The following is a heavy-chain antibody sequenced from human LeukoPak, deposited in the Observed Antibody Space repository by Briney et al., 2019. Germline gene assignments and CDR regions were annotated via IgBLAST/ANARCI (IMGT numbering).Heavy chain of an antibody. Sequence: GGSLRLSCAASGFTFSSYSMNWVRQAPGKGLEWASSISSSSSYIYYADSVKGRFTISRDNARNSLYLQMDNLRAEDTGVYYCARDFYDGFALDYWGQGTLVTVSS. CDR3: ARDFYDGFALDY. D-gene: IGHD2/OR15-2a*01. CDR1: GFTFSSYS. V-gene: IGHV3-21*03. J-gene: IGHJ4*02. CDR2: ISSSSSYI.